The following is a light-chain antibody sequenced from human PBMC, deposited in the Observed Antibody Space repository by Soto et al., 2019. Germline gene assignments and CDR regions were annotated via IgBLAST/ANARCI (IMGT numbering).Light chain of an antibody. Sequence: EIVMTQSPATLSVSPGERATLSCRASQGVSGNLAWYQQKLGQAPRLLIYGASTRATGVPARFSGSGSGTEVTFTSSSLQSEDFADYYWQQYNNWPPTFGQGTRLEIK. J-gene: IGKJ5*01. V-gene: IGKV3-15*01. CDR3: QQYNNWPPT. CDR2: GAS. CDR1: QGVSGN.